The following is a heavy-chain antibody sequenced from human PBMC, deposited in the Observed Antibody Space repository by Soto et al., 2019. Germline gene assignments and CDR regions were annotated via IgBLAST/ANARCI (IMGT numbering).Heavy chain of an antibody. CDR1: GFTFSNAW. D-gene: IGHD3-10*01. V-gene: IGHV3-15*07. CDR3: TTGGLYYYYYYGMDV. CDR2: IKSKTDGGTT. Sequence: EVQLVESGGGLVKPGGSLRLSCAASGFTFSNAWMNWVRQAPGKGLEWVGRIKSKTDGGTTDYAAPVKGRFTISRHDSKHTLYLQMNSLKTEDTAVYYCTTGGLYYYYYYGMDVWGQGTTATVSS. J-gene: IGHJ6*02.